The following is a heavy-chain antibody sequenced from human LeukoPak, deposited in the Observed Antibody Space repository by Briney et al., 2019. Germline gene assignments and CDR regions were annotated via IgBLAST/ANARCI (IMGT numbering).Heavy chain of an antibody. CDR3: ARLMKIDYGHDEEVGLPINWFEH. CDR1: VRSIRSYY. CDR2: IYYSGRT. J-gene: IGHJ5*02. D-gene: IGHD4-17*01. V-gene: IGHV4-59*08. Sequence: SETLSLTCSVSVRSIRSYYWSWIRQPPGKGLEWVGYIYYSGRTNDNPSLKSRVTISVDTSKKQFSLQMISVTAPDTAVYHCARLMKIDYGHDEEVGLPINWFEHRGQGSLVTVSS.